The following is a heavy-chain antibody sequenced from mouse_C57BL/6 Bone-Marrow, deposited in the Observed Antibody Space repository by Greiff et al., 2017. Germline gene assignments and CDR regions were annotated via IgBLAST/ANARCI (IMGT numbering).Heavy chain of an antibody. CDR3: ANYYGSSHYAMDY. V-gene: IGHV1-85*01. D-gene: IGHD1-1*01. CDR1: GYTFTSYD. CDR2: IYPRDGST. Sequence: QVQLQQSGPELVKPGASVKLSCKASGYTFTSYDINWVKQRPGQGLEWIGWIYPRDGSTKYNEKFKGKATLTVDTSSSTAYMELHSLTSEDSAVYFSANYYGSSHYAMDYWGQGTSVTVSS. J-gene: IGHJ4*01.